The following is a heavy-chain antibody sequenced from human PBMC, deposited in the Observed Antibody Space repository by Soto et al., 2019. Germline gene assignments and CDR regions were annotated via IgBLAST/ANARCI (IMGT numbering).Heavy chain of an antibody. Sequence: GGSLRLSCAASGFTVSSNYMSWVRQAPGKGLEWVSVIYSGGSTYYADSVKGRFTISRDNAKNSLYLQMNSLRAEDTAVYYCARDQDDSSDAFDIWGKGTLVTVSS. D-gene: IGHD3-3*01. CDR3: ARDQDDSSDAFDI. J-gene: IGHJ3*02. CDR1: GFTVSSNY. V-gene: IGHV3-66*01. CDR2: IYSGGST.